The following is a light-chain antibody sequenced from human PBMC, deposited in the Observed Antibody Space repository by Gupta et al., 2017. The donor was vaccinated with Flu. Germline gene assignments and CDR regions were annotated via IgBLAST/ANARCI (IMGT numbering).Light chain of an antibody. J-gene: IGKJ4*01. CDR2: WES. CDR3: QQYYFTPPT. CDR1: QSVLSSSNNKKY. Sequence: NCKSSQSVLSSSNNKKYLSWYRQRPGQPPELLIYWESTRASGVPDRFSGRGSGTDFTLTISSLQAEDVAVYYCQQYYFTPPTFGGGTKVEIE. V-gene: IGKV4-1*01.